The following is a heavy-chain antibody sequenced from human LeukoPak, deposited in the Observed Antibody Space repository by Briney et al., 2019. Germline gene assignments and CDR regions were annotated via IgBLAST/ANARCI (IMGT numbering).Heavy chain of an antibody. CDR3: ASGYSSGWYGDAFDI. CDR2: INHSGST. V-gene: IGHV4-34*01. D-gene: IGHD6-19*01. Sequence: SETLSLTCAVYGGSFSGYCWSWIRQPPGKGLEWIGEINHSGSTNYNPSLKSRVTISVDTSKNQFSLKLSSVTAADTAVYYCASGYSSGWYGDAFDIWGQGTMVTVSS. J-gene: IGHJ3*02. CDR1: GGSFSGYC.